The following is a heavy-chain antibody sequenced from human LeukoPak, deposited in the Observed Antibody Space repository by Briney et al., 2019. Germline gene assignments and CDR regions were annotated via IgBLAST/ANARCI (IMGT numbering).Heavy chain of an antibody. D-gene: IGHD6-13*01. CDR2: IRYDGSNE. Sequence: GGSLRLSCAASGFSFSGYGMHWVRQAPGKGLEWVAFIRYDGSNEYYADSVKGRFTISRDNSKNTLYLQMNSLRAEDTAVYYCAREEGIAAAPTDYWGQGTLVTVSS. V-gene: IGHV3-30*02. J-gene: IGHJ4*02. CDR3: AREEGIAAAPTDY. CDR1: GFSFSGYG.